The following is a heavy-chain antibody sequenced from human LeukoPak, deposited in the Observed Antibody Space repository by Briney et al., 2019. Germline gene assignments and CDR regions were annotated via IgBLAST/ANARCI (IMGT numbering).Heavy chain of an antibody. Sequence: SVKVSCKASGYTFTDYYIHWVRQAPGQGLEWMGGIIPIFGTANYAQKFQGRVTITADKSTSTAYMELSSLRSEDTAVYYCARGYSYGYPLDYWGQGTLVTVSS. J-gene: IGHJ4*02. D-gene: IGHD5-18*01. CDR2: IIPIFGTA. CDR3: ARGYSYGYPLDY. CDR1: GYTFTDYY. V-gene: IGHV1-69*06.